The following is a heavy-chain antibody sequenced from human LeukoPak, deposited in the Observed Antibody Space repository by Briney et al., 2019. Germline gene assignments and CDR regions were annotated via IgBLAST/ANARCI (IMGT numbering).Heavy chain of an antibody. Sequence: GGSLRLSCAASGFTVSSNYMSWVRQAPGKGLEWVSVIYSGGSTYYADSVKGRFTISRDNFKNTLYLQMNSLRAEDTAVYYCAKDPLLLWFGLDPWGQGTLVTVSS. V-gene: IGHV3-66*02. J-gene: IGHJ5*02. CDR3: AKDPLLLWFGLDP. CDR2: IYSGGST. CDR1: GFTVSSNY. D-gene: IGHD3-10*01.